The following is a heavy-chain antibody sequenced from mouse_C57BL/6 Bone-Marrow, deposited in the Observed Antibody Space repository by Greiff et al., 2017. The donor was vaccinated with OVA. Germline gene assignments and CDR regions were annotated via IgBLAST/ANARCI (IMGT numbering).Heavy chain of an antibody. J-gene: IGHJ2*01. Sequence: EVKLVESGGGLVQSGRSLRLSCATSGFTFSDFYMEWVRQAPGKGLEWIAASRNKANDYTTEYSASVKGRFIVSRDTSQSILYLQMNALRAEDTAIYYCAREFDYWGQGTTLTVSS. CDR1: GFTFSDFY. CDR2: SRNKANDYTT. CDR3: AREFDY. V-gene: IGHV7-1*01.